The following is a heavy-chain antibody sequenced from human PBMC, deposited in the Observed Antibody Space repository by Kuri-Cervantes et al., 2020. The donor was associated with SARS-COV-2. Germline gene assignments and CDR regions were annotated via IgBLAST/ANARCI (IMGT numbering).Heavy chain of an antibody. CDR3: ARESSSSWYWFDP. J-gene: IGHJ5*02. D-gene: IGHD6-13*01. CDR2: IYYSGST. CDR1: GGSISSYY. V-gene: IGHV4-59*12. Sequence: SETLSLTCTVSGGSISSYYWSWIRQPPGQGLEWLGYIYYSGSTNYNPSLNSRVTILVDTSKNQFSLKLSSVTAADTAVYYCARESSSSWYWFDPWGQGTLVTVSS.